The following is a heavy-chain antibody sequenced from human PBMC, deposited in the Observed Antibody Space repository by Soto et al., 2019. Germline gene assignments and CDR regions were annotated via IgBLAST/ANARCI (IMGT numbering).Heavy chain of an antibody. CDR1: GFTFSRDG. CDR2: ITDNGGST. CDR3: AKERATTTAFDY. J-gene: IGHJ4*02. V-gene: IGHV3-23*01. D-gene: IGHD4-17*01. Sequence: GGSLRLSCAASGFTFSRDGMSWVRQAPGKGLEWVSLITDNGGSTYYADSVKGRFTISRDNTKNTLSLQMNSLRAEDTAVYYCAKERATTTAFDYWGQGALVTVSS.